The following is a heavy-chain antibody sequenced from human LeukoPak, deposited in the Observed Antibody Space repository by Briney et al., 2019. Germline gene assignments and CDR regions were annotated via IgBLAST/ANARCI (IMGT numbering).Heavy chain of an antibody. J-gene: IGHJ4*02. D-gene: IGHD1-1*01. V-gene: IGHV3-30*01. CDR2: ISYDGSNK. CDR3: ASDRFPTGTYLDY. CDR1: GFTFSSYA. Sequence: GRSLRLSCAASGFTFSSYAMHWVRQAPGKGLEWVAVISYDGSNKYYADSVKGRFTISRDNSKNTLYLQMNSLRAEDTAVYYCASDRFPTGTYLDYWGQGTLVTVSS.